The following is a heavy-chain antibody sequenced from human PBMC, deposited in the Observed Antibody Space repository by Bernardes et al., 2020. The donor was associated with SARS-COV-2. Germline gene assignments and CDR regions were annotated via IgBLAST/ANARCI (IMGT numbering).Heavy chain of an antibody. CDR2: IYQSGTT. CDR1: GGSISTGDYS. V-gene: IGHV4-30-2*01. CDR3: ARGTLTSRATYYFDS. J-gene: IGHJ4*02. Sequence: SETLSLTRAVSGGSISTGDYSWSWIRQPPGKGLEWIGYIYQSGTTYYNPSLKSRVTISLDRSKTHFSLNLSSVTAADTAMYYCARGTLTSRATYYFDSWGQGTLVTVSS.